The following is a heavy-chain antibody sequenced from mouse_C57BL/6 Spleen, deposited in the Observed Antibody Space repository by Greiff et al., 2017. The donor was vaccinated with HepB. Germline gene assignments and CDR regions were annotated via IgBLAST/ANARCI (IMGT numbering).Heavy chain of an antibody. J-gene: IGHJ4*01. CDR3: TRDGKGYYAMDY. CDR2: IDPETGGT. Sequence: VQLQQSGAELVRPGASVTLSCKASGYTFTDYEMHWVKQTPVHGLEWIGAIDPETGGTAYNQKFKGKAILTADKSSSTAYMELRSLTSEDSAVYYCTRDGKGYYAMDYWGQGTSVTVSS. CDR1: GYTFTDYE. V-gene: IGHV1-15*01. D-gene: IGHD2-3*01.